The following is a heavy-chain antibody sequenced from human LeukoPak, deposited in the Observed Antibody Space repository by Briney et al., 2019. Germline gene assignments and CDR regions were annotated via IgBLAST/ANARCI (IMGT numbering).Heavy chain of an antibody. CDR2: IIPIFGTA. V-gene: IGHV1-69*13. CDR1: GGTFSSYA. CDR3: AREGLGGSGSYLNY. D-gene: IGHD3-10*01. J-gene: IGHJ4*02. Sequence: RASVKVSCKASGGTFSSYAISWVRQAPGQGLEWMGGIIPIFGTANYAQKFQGGVTITADESTSTAYMELSSLRSEDTAVYYCAREGLGGSGSYLNYWGQGTLVTVSS.